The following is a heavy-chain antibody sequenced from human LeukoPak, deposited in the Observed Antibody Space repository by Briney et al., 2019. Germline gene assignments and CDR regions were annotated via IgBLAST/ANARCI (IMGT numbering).Heavy chain of an antibody. CDR2: INDSGGST. CDR3: AKLDCSGSSCYQFDC. V-gene: IGHV3-23*01. Sequence: GGSLSLSCAASGFTFSNYAMSWVRQAPGKGLEWVSGINDSGGSTFYADSVKGRFTISRDNSKNTLYLQMNSLRAEDTAVYYCAKLDCSGSSCYQFDCWAQGTLVTVSS. J-gene: IGHJ4*02. D-gene: IGHD2-15*01. CDR1: GFTFSNYA.